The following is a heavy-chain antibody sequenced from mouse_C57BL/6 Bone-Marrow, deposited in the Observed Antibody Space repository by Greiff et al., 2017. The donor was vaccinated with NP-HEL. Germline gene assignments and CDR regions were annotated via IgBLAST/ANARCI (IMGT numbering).Heavy chain of an antibody. CDR3: ARQGYGYGGFAY. D-gene: IGHD2-2*01. CDR2: INPGSGGT. CDR1: GYAFTNYL. Sequence: VQLQQSGAELVRPGTSVKVSCKASGYAFTNYLIEWVKQRPGQGLEWIGVINPGSGGTNYNEKFKGKATLTADKSSSTAYMQLSSLTSEDSAVYFCARQGYGYGGFAYWGQGTLVTVSA. J-gene: IGHJ3*01. V-gene: IGHV1-54*01.